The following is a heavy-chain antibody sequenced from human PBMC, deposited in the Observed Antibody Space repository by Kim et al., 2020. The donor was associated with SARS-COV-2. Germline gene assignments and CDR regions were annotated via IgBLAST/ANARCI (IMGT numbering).Heavy chain of an antibody. V-gene: IGHV3-7*03. Sequence: GGSLRLSCAASGFTFSSYWMSWVRQAPGKGLEWVANIKQDGSEKYYVDSVKGRFTISSDNAKNSLYLQMNSLRAEDTAVYYCASETYYYDSSGYSTGYWGQGTLVTVSS. CDR2: IKQDGSEK. J-gene: IGHJ4*02. CDR3: ASETYYYDSSGYSTGY. D-gene: IGHD3-22*01. CDR1: GFTFSSYW.